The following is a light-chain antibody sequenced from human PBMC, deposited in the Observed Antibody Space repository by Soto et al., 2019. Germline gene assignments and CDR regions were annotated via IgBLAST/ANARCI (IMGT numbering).Light chain of an antibody. CDR3: SSYTSSSTVV. CDR2: EVS. V-gene: IGLV2-14*01. J-gene: IGLJ2*01. CDR1: SSDVGGYNY. Sequence: QAVVTQPASVSGSPGQSITISCTGTSSDVGGYNYVSWYQQHPGKAPKLMIYEVSNRPSGVSNRFSGSKSGNTASLTISGLQAEDEADYYCSSYTSSSTVVFGGGTKVTVL.